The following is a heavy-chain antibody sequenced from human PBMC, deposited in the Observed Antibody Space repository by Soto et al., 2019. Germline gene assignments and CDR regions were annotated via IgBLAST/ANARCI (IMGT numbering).Heavy chain of an antibody. Sequence: QVQLVQSGAEVKKLGSSVKVSCKASGGTFSSYAISWVRQAPGQGLEWMGGIIPIFGTANYAQKFQVRVTITAADSKSTAYMELSSMRSEDTAVYYCASNVYNWNYPRPIWYFDLWGRGTLVTVSS. J-gene: IGHJ2*01. V-gene: IGHV1-69*01. D-gene: IGHD1-7*01. CDR1: GGTFSSYA. CDR2: IIPIFGTA. CDR3: ASNVYNWNYPRPIWYFDL.